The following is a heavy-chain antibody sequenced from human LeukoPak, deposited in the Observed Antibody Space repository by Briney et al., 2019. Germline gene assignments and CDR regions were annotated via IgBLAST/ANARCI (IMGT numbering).Heavy chain of an antibody. CDR1: GFTFTSYA. J-gene: IGHJ6*02. CDR3: TGHYGMNV. V-gene: IGHV3-7*01. Sequence: PGGSLRLSCAASGFTFTSYAMSWVRQAPGKGLEWVANINQDGSEKYYVDSVRGRFTISRDNARNSLYLQMHSLRAEDTAVFYCTGHYGMNVWGQGTTVTVSS. CDR2: INQDGSEK.